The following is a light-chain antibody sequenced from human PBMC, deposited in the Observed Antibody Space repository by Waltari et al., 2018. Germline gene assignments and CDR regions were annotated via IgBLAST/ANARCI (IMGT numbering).Light chain of an antibody. CDR3: SSVTYTTTLV. Sequence: QSALTQPASVSGSLGQSITISCTGTSRDVGGYGQVSWYQQHPGKAPELIIYEVSKRPSGVSDRFSGSKSGNTASLTISGLQADDEADFYCSSVTYTTTLVFGGGTKLTVL. V-gene: IGLV2-14*01. CDR2: EVS. CDR1: SRDVGGYGQ. J-gene: IGLJ3*02.